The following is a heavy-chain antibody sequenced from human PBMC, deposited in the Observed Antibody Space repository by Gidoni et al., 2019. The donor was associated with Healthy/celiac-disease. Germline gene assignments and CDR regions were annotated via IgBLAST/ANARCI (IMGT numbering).Heavy chain of an antibody. Sequence: EVQLLESGGGLVQPGGSLRLSCAASGFTFSSYAMSWVRQAPGKGLEWVSAISGSGGSTYYADSVKGRFTISRDNSKNTLYLQMNSLRAEDTAVYYCAKDMGTYYYGSGSYYKRDDAFDIWGQGTMVTVSS. V-gene: IGHV3-23*01. CDR3: AKDMGTYYYGSGSYYKRDDAFDI. J-gene: IGHJ3*02. CDR1: GFTFSSYA. CDR2: ISGSGGST. D-gene: IGHD3-10*01.